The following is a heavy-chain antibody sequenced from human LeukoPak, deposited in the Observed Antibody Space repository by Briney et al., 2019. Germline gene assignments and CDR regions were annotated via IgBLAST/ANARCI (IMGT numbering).Heavy chain of an antibody. Sequence: GGSLRLSCAASGFTFSDYYMSWLRQAPGKGLEWISYISSSSFYTSYADSVKGRFSISRDNAKNSLYLQMNSQRAEDTAVYYCARDHRLRYFDWSDFDYWGQGTLVTVSS. D-gene: IGHD3-9*01. CDR2: ISSSSFYT. CDR3: ARDHRLRYFDWSDFDY. CDR1: GFTFSDYY. J-gene: IGHJ4*02. V-gene: IGHV3-11*06.